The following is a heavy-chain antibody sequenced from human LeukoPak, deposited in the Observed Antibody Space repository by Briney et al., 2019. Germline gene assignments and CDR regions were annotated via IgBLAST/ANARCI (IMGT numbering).Heavy chain of an antibody. CDR2: IYTSGST. D-gene: IGHD6-13*01. CDR3: ARSWYSSSWYVY. Sequence: SETLSLTRTVSGGSISSGSYYWSWIRQPVGKGLEWIGRIYTSGSTNYNPSLKSRVTISVDTSKNQFSLKLSSVTAADTAVYYCARSWYSSSWYVYWGQGTLVTVSS. CDR1: GGSISSGSYY. V-gene: IGHV4-61*02. J-gene: IGHJ4*02.